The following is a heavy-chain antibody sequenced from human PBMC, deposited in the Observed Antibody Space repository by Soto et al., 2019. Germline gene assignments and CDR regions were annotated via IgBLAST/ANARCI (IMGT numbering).Heavy chain of an antibody. J-gene: IGHJ6*02. Sequence: QVQLQESGPGLVKPSQTLSLTCSISGASISSDDYYWSWFRQPPGKGLEWIGYISYSGSTYYNPSVKSCIAISVDTSRTQFSLILSSVTAADTAVFYCAREVNNYYGMDVWGQGTTVTVSS. V-gene: IGHV4-30-4*01. CDR3: AREVNNYYGMDV. CDR2: ISYSGST. CDR1: GASISSDDYY.